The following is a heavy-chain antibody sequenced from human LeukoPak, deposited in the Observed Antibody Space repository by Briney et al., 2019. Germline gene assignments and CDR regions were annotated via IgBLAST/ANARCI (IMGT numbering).Heavy chain of an antibody. CDR3: ARDHRFWSGFWEY. J-gene: IGHJ4*02. CDR2: INAGNGNT. D-gene: IGHD3-3*01. V-gene: IGHV1-3*01. Sequence: ASVKVSCKASGYTFTSCTMHWVRQAPGQRLEWMGWINAGNGNTKYSQKFQGRVTITRDTSTSTVYMDLSSLRSEDTAVYYCARDHRFWSGFWEYWGQGTLVTVSS. CDR1: GYTFTSCT.